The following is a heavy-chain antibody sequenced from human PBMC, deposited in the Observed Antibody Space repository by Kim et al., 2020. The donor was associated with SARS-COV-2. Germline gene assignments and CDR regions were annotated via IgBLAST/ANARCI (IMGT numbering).Heavy chain of an antibody. CDR2: IDPSDSYT. Sequence: GESLKISCKGSGYSFTSYWISWVRQMPGKGLEWMGRIDPSDSYTNYSPSFQGHVTISADKSISTAYLQWSSLKASDTAMYYCARPHTTYDSKSRGAFDIWVQGTMVTVSS. V-gene: IGHV5-10-1*01. J-gene: IGHJ3*02. CDR1: GYSFTSYW. D-gene: IGHD3-22*01. CDR3: ARPHTTYDSKSRGAFDI.